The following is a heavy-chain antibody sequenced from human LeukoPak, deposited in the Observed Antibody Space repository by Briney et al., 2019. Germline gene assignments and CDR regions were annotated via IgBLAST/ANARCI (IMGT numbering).Heavy chain of an antibody. CDR1: RFTFRNYA. CDR3: ARAGGRSWFDP. CDR2: ISSDGTNK. J-gene: IGHJ5*02. V-gene: IGHV3-30*04. Sequence: GRSLRLSCAASRFTFRNYAMHWVRQAPGKGLEWVAVISSDGTNKDYADSVKGRFSISRDNSKNTLYLQMNRLRADDTAVYYCARAGGRSWFDPWGPGTLVTVSS.